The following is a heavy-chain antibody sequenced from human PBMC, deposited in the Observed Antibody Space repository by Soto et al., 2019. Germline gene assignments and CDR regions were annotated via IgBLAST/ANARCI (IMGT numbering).Heavy chain of an antibody. J-gene: IGHJ4*02. V-gene: IGHV2-5*02. CDR2: IYWDDDR. Sequence: QITLKESGPTLLKPTQTLTLTCTFSGFSLTTSGVGVGWIRQPPGKALEWLALIYWDDDRRYSPSVKSRLTITLDTYXNQVVLTXXXXXXXDTATYYCAHLDLPGSGWPLDWGQENLVTVSS. D-gene: IGHD6-19*01. CDR1: GFSLTTSGVG. CDR3: AHLDLPGSGWPLD.